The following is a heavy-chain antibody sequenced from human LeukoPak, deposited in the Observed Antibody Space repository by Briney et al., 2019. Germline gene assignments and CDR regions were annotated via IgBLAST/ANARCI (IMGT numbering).Heavy chain of an antibody. CDR3: AKNSYGYLYFDY. J-gene: IGHJ4*02. CDR1: GFTVSSNY. CDR2: IYSGGST. D-gene: IGHD5-18*01. V-gene: IGHV3-53*01. Sequence: GGSLRLSCAASGFTVSSNYMSWVRQAPGKGLEWVSVIYSGGSTYYADSVKGRFTISRDNSKNTLYLQMNSLRAEDTAVYYCAKNSYGYLYFDYWGQGTLVTVSS.